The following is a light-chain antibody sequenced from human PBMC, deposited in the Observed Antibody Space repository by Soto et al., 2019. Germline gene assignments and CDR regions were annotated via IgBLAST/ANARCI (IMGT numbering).Light chain of an antibody. CDR1: QSISSY. CDR2: GAS. CDR3: QQSHSTPLT. Sequence: DIQMTQSPSSLSASVGDRVTITCRASQSISSYLNWYQQKPGKAPKVLNSGASSLQSGVPLRFSGSGSGTDFTLTISSLQSEDFASYYCQQSHSTPLTFGGGTKVEIK. J-gene: IGKJ4*01. V-gene: IGKV1-39*01.